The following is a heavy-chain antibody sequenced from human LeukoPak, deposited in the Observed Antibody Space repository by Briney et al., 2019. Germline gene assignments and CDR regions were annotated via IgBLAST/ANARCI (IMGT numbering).Heavy chain of an antibody. Sequence: SQTLSLTCAISGDSVSSSSAAWNWIRQSPSRGLEWLGRTYYRSKWYNDYAVSVKSRITINPDTSKNQFSLQLNSVTPEDTAVYYCAREGEANCSSTSCYSHLYGMDVWGQGTTVTVSS. J-gene: IGHJ6*02. D-gene: IGHD2-2*02. V-gene: IGHV6-1*01. CDR1: GDSVSSSSAA. CDR3: AREGEANCSSTSCYSHLYGMDV. CDR2: TYYRSKWYN.